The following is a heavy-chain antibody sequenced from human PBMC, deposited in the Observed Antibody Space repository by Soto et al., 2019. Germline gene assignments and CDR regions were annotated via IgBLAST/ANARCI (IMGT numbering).Heavy chain of an antibody. CDR3: AKTSRKWNLFYGMDV. D-gene: IGHD1-1*01. CDR2: ILYDGSNK. J-gene: IGHJ6*02. V-gene: IGHV3-30*18. Sequence: QEQLVESGGGVVQPGRSLRLSCAASGFSFSSYGMHWVRQAPGKGLEWVAVILYDGSNKFYSDSVKGRFTISRDNSKNTLDLQMNSLRREDTAVYYCAKTSRKWNLFYGMDVWGQGTTVTVSS. CDR1: GFSFSSYG.